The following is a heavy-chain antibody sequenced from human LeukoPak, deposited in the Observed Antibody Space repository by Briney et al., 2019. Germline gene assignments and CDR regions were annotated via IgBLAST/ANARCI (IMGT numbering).Heavy chain of an antibody. CDR2: ITGGSGYV. V-gene: IGHV3-21*01. CDR3: ARDRYYYYGMDV. J-gene: IGHJ6*02. Sequence: PGGSLRLSCAASGFSFSSFGITWVRRAPGKGLEWVSSITGGSGYVSYADSVKGRFAISRDNAKTSVSLQMSSLRVEDTAVYYCARDRYYYYGMDVWGQGTTVTVSS. CDR1: GFSFSSFG.